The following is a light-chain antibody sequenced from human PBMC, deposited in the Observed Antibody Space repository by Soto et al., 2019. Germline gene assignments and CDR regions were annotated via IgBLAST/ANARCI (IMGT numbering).Light chain of an antibody. V-gene: IGKV3-20*01. CDR1: QSVGTRD. Sequence: VLTQSPGTLSLSPGERATLSCKASQSVGTRDLAWYRQKPGQAPRLLIYATSNRATAIPDRVSGSGSGTDFTLTISRLEPDDSAVYYCQKIGSSPYTFGQGTKLEIK. J-gene: IGKJ2*01. CDR3: QKIGSSPYT. CDR2: ATS.